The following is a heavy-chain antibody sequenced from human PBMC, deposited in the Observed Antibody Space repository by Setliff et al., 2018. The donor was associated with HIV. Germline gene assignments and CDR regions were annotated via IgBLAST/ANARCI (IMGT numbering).Heavy chain of an antibody. CDR1: GGSFSGYY. D-gene: IGHD5-12*01. CDR2: SNQSGSG. V-gene: IGHV4-34*01. Sequence: SETLSLTCAVYGGSFSGYYWSWIRQPPGKGLEWIGESNQSGSGNYNPSLKSRVTISVDTSKNEFSLNMGSVTAADTAVYYCAKGRSCYDSRLYYYHHGMDVWGQGTTVTVSS. J-gene: IGHJ6*02. CDR3: AKGRSCYDSRLYYYHHGMDV.